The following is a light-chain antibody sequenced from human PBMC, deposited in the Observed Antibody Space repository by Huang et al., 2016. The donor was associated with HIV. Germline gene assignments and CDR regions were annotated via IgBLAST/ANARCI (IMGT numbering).Light chain of an antibody. J-gene: IGKJ3*01. CDR2: YAS. Sequence: EIMLTQSPDFQSVTPKEKVTITCRASQSISSGLHWYQQKPDQSPRLLIKYASQSISGVPSRFSGSGSGTEFTLTINTLEAEDAATYYCHQSSSPLTFGPGTKVDIK. CDR3: HQSSSPLT. V-gene: IGKV6-21*02. CDR1: QSISSG.